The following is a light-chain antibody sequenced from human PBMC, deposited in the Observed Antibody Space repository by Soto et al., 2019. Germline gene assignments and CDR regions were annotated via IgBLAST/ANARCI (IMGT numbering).Light chain of an antibody. J-gene: IGKJ1*01. V-gene: IGKV3-15*01. CDR2: GAS. Sequence: EIVLTQSPGTLSVSPGERATLSCRASQSVSSKLAWYQQKPGQAPRLLFYGASTGATGIPDRFSGSGSETECTLSISSLQSEDFAVYYCQQYNNWPGTFGQGTKVEIK. CDR1: QSVSSK. CDR3: QQYNNWPGT.